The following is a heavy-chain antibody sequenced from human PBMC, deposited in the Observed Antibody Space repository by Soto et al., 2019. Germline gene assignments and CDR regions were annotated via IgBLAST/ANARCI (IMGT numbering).Heavy chain of an antibody. CDR3: ARIGSRTLANMTLVEYYFDY. CDR2: ITDNGGST. D-gene: IGHD2-8*02. CDR1: GFTFSRDG. J-gene: IGHJ4*02. Sequence: GGSLRLSCAASGFTFSRDGMSWVRQAPGKGLGWVSLITDNGGSTYYADSVKGRFTISRDNSKNSLYLQMNSLRAEDTAVYYCARIGSRTLANMTLVEYYFDYWGQGTLVTVSS. V-gene: IGHV3-23*01.